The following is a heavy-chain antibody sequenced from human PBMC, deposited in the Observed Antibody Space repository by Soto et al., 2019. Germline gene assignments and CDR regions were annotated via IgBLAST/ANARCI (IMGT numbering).Heavy chain of an antibody. V-gene: IGHV3-23*01. J-gene: IGHJ4*02. CDR3: AKDQGSSWYEIDY. CDR1: GFTFSRCA. CDR2: ISGDGDT. Sequence: GGSLRLSCAASGFTFSRCAMSWVRQAPGKGLEWVSVISGDGDTYYADSVKGRFTISRDNSKDTLYLQMSSLRAEDTAVYYCAKDQGSSWYEIDYWGQGTLVTVSS. D-gene: IGHD6-13*01.